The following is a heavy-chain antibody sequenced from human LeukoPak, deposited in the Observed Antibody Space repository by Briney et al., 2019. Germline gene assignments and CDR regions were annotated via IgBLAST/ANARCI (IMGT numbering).Heavy chain of an antibody. CDR2: ISAYNGKK. CDR3: ARDRYYGSGLPFDY. J-gene: IGHJ4*02. Sequence: ASVKVSCKASVYTVTSYGISWVRQAPGQGGEGMGWISAYNGKKNYAQKLQGRVTMTTHTSTSTAYMELRSLRSDDTAVYYCARDRYYGSGLPFDYWGQGTLVTVSS. D-gene: IGHD3-10*01. CDR1: VYTVTSYG. V-gene: IGHV1-18*01.